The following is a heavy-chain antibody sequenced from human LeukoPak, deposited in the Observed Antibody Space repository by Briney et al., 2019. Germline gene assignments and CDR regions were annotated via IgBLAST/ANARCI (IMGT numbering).Heavy chain of an antibody. CDR1: GFTFSSYS. CDR3: AKGLS. CDR2: ITGSGDST. Sequence: GGSLRLSCAASGFTFSSYSMNWVRQAPGKGLEWVSTITGSGDSTDYADSVKGRFTISRDNSKNTLSLQMNGLRAEDTALYYCAKGLSWGQGTTVTVSS. V-gene: IGHV3-23*01. J-gene: IGHJ6*02.